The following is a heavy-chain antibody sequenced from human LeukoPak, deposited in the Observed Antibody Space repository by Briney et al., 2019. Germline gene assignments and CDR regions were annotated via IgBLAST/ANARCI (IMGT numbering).Heavy chain of an antibody. CDR1: GYSFTNYA. CDR3: ARNNADGEGRFSY. J-gene: IGHJ4*02. CDR2: INTNTGNP. Sequence: ASVKVSCKASGYSFTNYAMNWVRQAPGQGLEWMGWINTNTGNPTYAQGFTGQFVFSLDTSVSTAYLQISSLKAEDTAVYYCARNNADGEGRFSYWGQGTLVTVSS. V-gene: IGHV7-4-1*02. D-gene: IGHD3-10*01.